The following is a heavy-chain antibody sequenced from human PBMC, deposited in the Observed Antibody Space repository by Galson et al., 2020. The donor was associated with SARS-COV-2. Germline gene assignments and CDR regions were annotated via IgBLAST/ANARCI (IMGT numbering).Heavy chain of an antibody. V-gene: IGHV5-51*01. Sequence: KIGESLKISCKGSGYSFTSYWIGWVRQMPGKGLEWMGIIYPGDSDTRYSPSFQGQVTISADKSISTAYLQWSSLKASDTAMYYCARVYYYDSSGYYSDAFDIWGQGTMVTVSS. CDR3: ARVYYYDSSGYYSDAFDI. CDR2: IYPGDSDT. D-gene: IGHD3-22*01. CDR1: GYSFTSYW. J-gene: IGHJ3*02.